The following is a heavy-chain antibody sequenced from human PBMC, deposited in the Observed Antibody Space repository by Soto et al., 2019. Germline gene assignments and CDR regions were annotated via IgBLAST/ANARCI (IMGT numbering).Heavy chain of an antibody. CDR1: GGSFSGYY. CDR3: ARGWGYCSSTSCYPPYFDY. Sequence: QVQLQQWGAGLLKPSETLSLTCAVYGGSFSGYYWSWIRQPPGKGLEWIGEINHSGSTNYNPSLKSRFTISVDTSKNPFSLKLSSVTAADTAVYYCARGWGYCSSTSCYPPYFDYWGQGTLVTVSS. J-gene: IGHJ4*02. V-gene: IGHV4-34*01. D-gene: IGHD2-2*01. CDR2: INHSGST.